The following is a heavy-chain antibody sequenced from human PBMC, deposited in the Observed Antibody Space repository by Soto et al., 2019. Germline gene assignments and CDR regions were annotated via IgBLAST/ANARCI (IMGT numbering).Heavy chain of an antibody. Sequence: EVRLVESGGGLVTTGGSLRISCAASGFTFSSYTMNWVRQAPGKGLEWVANINGVGTYVYYIDSVQGRFTISRDNAKISVYLQLSSLRVEDTAVYYCVRVGITFMRGRIRGDHYGLEVWGQGTTVTVSS. J-gene: IGHJ6*02. CDR2: INGVGTYV. CDR1: GFTFSSYT. V-gene: IGHV3-21*01. D-gene: IGHD3-10*01. CDR3: VRVGITFMRGRIRGDHYGLEV.